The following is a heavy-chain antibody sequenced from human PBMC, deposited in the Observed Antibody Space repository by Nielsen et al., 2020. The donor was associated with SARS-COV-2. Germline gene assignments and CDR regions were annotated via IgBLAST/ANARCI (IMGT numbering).Heavy chain of an antibody. Sequence: ASVKVSCKASGYTFTSYDINWVRQATGQGLEWMGWMNPNSGNTGYAQKFQGRVTMTRNTSISTAYMELSSLRSEDTAVYYCARPGKYYYGSGSSQFDYRGQGTLVTVSS. CDR2: MNPNSGNT. CDR3: ARPGKYYYGSGSSQFDY. V-gene: IGHV1-8*01. D-gene: IGHD3-10*01. CDR1: GYTFTSYD. J-gene: IGHJ4*02.